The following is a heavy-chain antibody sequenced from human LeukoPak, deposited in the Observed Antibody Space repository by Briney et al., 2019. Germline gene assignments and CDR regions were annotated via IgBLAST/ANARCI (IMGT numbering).Heavy chain of an antibody. V-gene: IGHV4-59*01. CDR1: GGSISSYY. J-gene: IGHJ3*02. Sequence: SETLSLTCTVSGGSISSYYWSWIRQPPGKGLGWIGYIYYSGSTNYNPSLKSRLTISVDTSKSQFSLKLSSVTAADTAVYYCARDERYCTGGSCYPGAFDIWGQGTMVTVSS. CDR3: ARDERYCTGGSCYPGAFDI. CDR2: IYYSGST. D-gene: IGHD2-15*01.